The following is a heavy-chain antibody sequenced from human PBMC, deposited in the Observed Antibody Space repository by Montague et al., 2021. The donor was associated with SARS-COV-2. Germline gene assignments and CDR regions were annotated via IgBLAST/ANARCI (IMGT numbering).Heavy chain of an antibody. V-gene: IGHV4-4*02. CDR1: GGSISSSNW. CDR3: ARRYCSSTSCPNWFDP. Sequence: SETLSLTCAVSGGSISSSNWWSWVRQHPGKGLEWTGEIYHSGSTNYNPSLKSRVTISVDKSKNQFSLKLSSVTAADTAVYYCARRYCSSTSCPNWFDPWGQGTLVTVSS. CDR2: IYHSGST. D-gene: IGHD2-2*01. J-gene: IGHJ5*02.